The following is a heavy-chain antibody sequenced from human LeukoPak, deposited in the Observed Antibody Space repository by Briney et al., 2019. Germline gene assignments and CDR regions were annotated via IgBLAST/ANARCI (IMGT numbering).Heavy chain of an antibody. Sequence: GASVKVSCKASGCTFTSYYMHWVRQAPGQGLEWMGIINPSGGSTSYAQKFQGRVTMTRDMSTGTVYMELSSLRSEDTAVYYCAREGDILTGAADYWGQGTLVTVSS. J-gene: IGHJ4*02. D-gene: IGHD3-9*01. CDR1: GCTFTSYY. V-gene: IGHV1-46*01. CDR2: INPSGGST. CDR3: AREGDILTGAADY.